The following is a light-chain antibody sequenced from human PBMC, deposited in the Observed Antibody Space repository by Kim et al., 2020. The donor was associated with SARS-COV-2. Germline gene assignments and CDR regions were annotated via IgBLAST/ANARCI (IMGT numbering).Light chain of an antibody. Sequence: VSRGQAASITCAGDKWGDKYACWYQQKAGQSPVLVIYQDSRRPAGIPGRFSGSNAGNTATLTSSGTQAMDEADYYCQAWDSSVVFGGGTQLTVL. V-gene: IGLV3-1*01. J-gene: IGLJ2*01. CDR3: QAWDSSVV. CDR1: KWGDKY. CDR2: QDS.